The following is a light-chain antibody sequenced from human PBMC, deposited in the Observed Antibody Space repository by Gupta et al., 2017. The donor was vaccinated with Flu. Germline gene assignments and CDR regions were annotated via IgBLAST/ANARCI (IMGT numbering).Light chain of an antibody. CDR3: VLYMGRGIWV. V-gene: IGLV8-61*01. CDR2: TTN. CDR1: SASVSTASY. J-gene: IGLJ3*02. Sequence: QTEVTQEPSFSVSPGGTVTLTCGLSSASVSTASYPTWFQQTPGQPPRTLIYTTNTRSSGVPDRFSGSILGNKAALTITGAQADDESDYYCVLYMGRGIWVFGGGTKLTVL.